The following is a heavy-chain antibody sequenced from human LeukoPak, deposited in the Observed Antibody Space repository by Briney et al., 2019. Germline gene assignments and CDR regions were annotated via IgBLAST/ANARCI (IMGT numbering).Heavy chain of an antibody. CDR1: GGTFSSYA. J-gene: IGHJ4*02. D-gene: IGHD2-15*01. CDR2: IIPIFGTA. CDR3: ARDQVARDIVVVLTATGTIDY. Sequence: ASVKVSCKASGGTFSSYAISWVRQAPGQGLEWMGGIIPIFGTANYAQKFQGRVTITADESTSTAYMELSSLRSEDTAVYYCARDQVARDIVVVLTATGTIDYWGQGTLVTVSS. V-gene: IGHV1-69*13.